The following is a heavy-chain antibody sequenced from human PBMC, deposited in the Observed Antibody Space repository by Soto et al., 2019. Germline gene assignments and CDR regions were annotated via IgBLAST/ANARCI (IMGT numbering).Heavy chain of an antibody. V-gene: IGHV4-39*01. J-gene: IGHJ4*02. CDR1: GGSISINNYY. Sequence: QLQLQESGPGLVKPSETLSLTCTVSGGSISINNYYWGLIRQPPGKGPEWIGSIYYTGSTYYISSLKSRLTISLDTSTNQYSMRLSSVTAADTAVYYCARHGVNGNHDCWGQGTLITVSS. CDR3: ARHGVNGNHDC. D-gene: IGHD2-8*01. CDR2: IYYTGST.